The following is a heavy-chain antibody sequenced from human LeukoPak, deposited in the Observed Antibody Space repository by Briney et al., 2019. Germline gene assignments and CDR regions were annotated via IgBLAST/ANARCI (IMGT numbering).Heavy chain of an antibody. CDR1: GGSISSYY. CDR2: IYYSGST. J-gene: IGHJ5*02. Sequence: SETLSLTCTVSGGSISSYYWSWIRQPPGKGLEWIGYIYYSGSTNYNPSLKSRVTISVDTSKNQFSLKLSSVTAADTAVYYCARGRHYDFWSGYYSSWFDPWGQGTLVTVSS. CDR3: ARGRHYDFWSGYYSSWFDP. V-gene: IGHV4-59*12. D-gene: IGHD3-3*01.